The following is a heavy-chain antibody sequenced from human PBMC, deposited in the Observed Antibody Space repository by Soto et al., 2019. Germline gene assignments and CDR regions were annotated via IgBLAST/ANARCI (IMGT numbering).Heavy chain of an antibody. D-gene: IGHD6-13*01. Sequence: SETLSLTCTVSGGSISSGDYYWSWIRQPPGKGLEWIGHIYYSGSTYYNPSLKSRVTISVDTSKNQFSLKLSSVTAADTAVYYCARERPDGSRLDPWCQGTLVTVSS. CDR2: IYYSGST. CDR1: GGSISSGDYY. V-gene: IGHV4-30-4*01. J-gene: IGHJ5*02. CDR3: ARERPDGSRLDP.